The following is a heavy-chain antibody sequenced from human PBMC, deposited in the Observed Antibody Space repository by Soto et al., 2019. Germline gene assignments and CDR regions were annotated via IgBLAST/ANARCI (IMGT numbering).Heavy chain of an antibody. J-gene: IGHJ6*04. CDR1: GFTFSSYS. Sequence: GGSLRLSCAASGFTFSSYSMNWVRQAPGKGLEWVSYISSSSSTIYYADSVKGRFTISRDNAKNSLYLQMNSLRAEDTDVYYCGRHHPLPRGFWAKGPTVTFSP. V-gene: IGHV3-48*01. CDR3: GRHHPLPRGF. D-gene: IGHD3-10*01. CDR2: ISSSSSTI.